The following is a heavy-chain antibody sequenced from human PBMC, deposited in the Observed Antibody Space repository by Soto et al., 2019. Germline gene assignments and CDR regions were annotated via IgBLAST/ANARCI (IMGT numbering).Heavy chain of an antibody. CDR1: GGSISSSSYY. CDR2: IYYSGST. D-gene: IGHD3-3*01. J-gene: IGHJ5*02. Sequence: QLQLQESGPGLVKPSETLSLTCTVSGGSISSSSYYWGWIRQPPGKGLEWIGSIYYSGSTYYNPSRNKRVTIAIDTSKNQFSLKLSSVTAADTAVYYCARLVLQFLEWTSGGGYNWFDPWGQGTLVTVSA. V-gene: IGHV4-39*01. CDR3: ARLVLQFLEWTSGGGYNWFDP.